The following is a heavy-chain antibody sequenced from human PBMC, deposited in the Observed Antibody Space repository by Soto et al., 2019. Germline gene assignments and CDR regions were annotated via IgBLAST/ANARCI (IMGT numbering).Heavy chain of an antibody. J-gene: IGHJ4*02. CDR2: IPGSGGST. Sequence: XGSLRPSFSAAGFTFSSYAMSWVRQSPGRGLEWVSAIPGSGGSTYYAGSVKGRFTISRDNSKNTLYLQMNSLRVEDTAVYYCAKIGTSSSVSLPLVLLDYWGQGAQATVSS. CDR1: GFTFSSYA. D-gene: IGHD6-6*01. V-gene: IGHV3-23*01. CDR3: AKIGTSSSVSLPLVLLDY.